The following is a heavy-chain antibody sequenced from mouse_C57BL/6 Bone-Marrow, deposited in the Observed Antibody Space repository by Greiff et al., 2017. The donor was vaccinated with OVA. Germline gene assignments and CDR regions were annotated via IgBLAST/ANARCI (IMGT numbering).Heavy chain of an antibody. D-gene: IGHD1-1*01. CDR2: ISSGSSTI. CDR3: AFATVVPDYAMDY. CDR1: GFTFSDYG. J-gene: IGHJ4*01. Sequence: EVQVVESGGGLVKPGGSLKLSCAASGFTFSDYGMHWVRQAPEKGLEWVAYISSGSSTIYYADTVKGRFTISRDNAKNTLFLQMTSLRSEDAAMYYCAFATVVPDYAMDYWGQGTSVTVSS. V-gene: IGHV5-17*01.